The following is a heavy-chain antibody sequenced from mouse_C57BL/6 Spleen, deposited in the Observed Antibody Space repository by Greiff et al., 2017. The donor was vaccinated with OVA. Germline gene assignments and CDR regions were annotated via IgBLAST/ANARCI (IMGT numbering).Heavy chain of an antibody. V-gene: IGHV1-82*01. Sequence: VKLQESGPELVKPGASVKISCKASGYAFSSSWMNWVKQRPGKGLEWIGRIYPGDGDTNYNGKFKGKATLTADKSSSTAYMQLSSLTSEDSAVYFCAYGNYGYWGQGTTLTVSS. CDR1: GYAFSSSW. CDR2: IYPGDGDT. CDR3: AYGNYGY. J-gene: IGHJ2*01. D-gene: IGHD2-10*02.